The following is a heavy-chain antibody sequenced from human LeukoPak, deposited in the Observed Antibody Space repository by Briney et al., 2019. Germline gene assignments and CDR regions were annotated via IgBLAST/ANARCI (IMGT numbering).Heavy chain of an antibody. CDR2: IYYSGST. CDR1: GGSFSGYY. Sequence: SETLSLTCAVYGGSFSGYYWSWIRQPPGKGLEWIGYIYYSGSTNYNPSLKSRVTMSVDTSKNQFSLKLSSVTAADTAVYYCAKDGKGYSSSPGAFDIWGQGTMVTVSS. CDR3: AKDGKGYSSSPGAFDI. V-gene: IGHV4-59*12. J-gene: IGHJ3*02. D-gene: IGHD6-13*01.